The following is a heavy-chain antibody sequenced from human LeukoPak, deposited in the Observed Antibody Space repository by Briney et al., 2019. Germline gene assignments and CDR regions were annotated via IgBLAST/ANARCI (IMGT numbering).Heavy chain of an antibody. Sequence: GGSLRLSCAASGFTFSSYWMSWVRQAPGKGLEWVANIKQDGSEKYYVDSVKGRFTISRDNAKNSLYLQMNSLRAEDTAVYYCARVGTQTYCGGDCYPRAFDYWGQGTLVTVAS. CDR3: ARVGTQTYCGGDCYPRAFDY. CDR1: GFTFSSYW. D-gene: IGHD2-21*02. CDR2: IKQDGSEK. V-gene: IGHV3-7*01. J-gene: IGHJ4*02.